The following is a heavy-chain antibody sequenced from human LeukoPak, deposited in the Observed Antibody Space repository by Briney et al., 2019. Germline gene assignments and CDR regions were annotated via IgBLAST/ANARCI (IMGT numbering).Heavy chain of an antibody. CDR1: GFTFSSYS. CDR2: ISSSSSTI. Sequence: GGSLRLSCAASGFTFSSYSMNWVRQAPGKGLEWVSYISSSSSTIYYAHSVKGRFTISRDKAKNSLYLQMNSLRAEDTAVYYCARGDDNWNDLDAFDIWGQGTMVTVSS. CDR3: ARGDDNWNDLDAFDI. D-gene: IGHD1-1*01. J-gene: IGHJ3*02. V-gene: IGHV3-48*01.